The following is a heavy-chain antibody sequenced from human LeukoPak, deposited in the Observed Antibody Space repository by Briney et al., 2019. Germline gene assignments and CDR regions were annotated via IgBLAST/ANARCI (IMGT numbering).Heavy chain of an antibody. D-gene: IGHD3-10*01. J-gene: IGHJ4*02. Sequence: ASVKVSCKASGYTFTSYDINWVRQATGQGPEWMGWMNPNSGNTGYAQKFQGRVTMTRNTSISTAYMELSSLRSEDTAVYYCASAVRGVIKESDYWGQGTLVTVSS. CDR3: ASAVRGVIKESDY. CDR2: MNPNSGNT. V-gene: IGHV1-8*01. CDR1: GYTFTSYD.